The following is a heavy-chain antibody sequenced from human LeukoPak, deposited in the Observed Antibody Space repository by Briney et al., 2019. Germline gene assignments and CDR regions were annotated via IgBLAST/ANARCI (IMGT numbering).Heavy chain of an antibody. Sequence: GGAPRLLNATSEDTLRAYGMRSVCQAPHKGQEWVADIWYDGTNKYYADSVKGGFTISRDNSKNTLYLQLNSLRAEDTAVYYCAKDTSSPIFGVAYYFDSWGQGTLVSVSS. D-gene: IGHD3-3*01. J-gene: IGHJ4*02. V-gene: IGHV3-33*06. CDR1: EDTLRAYG. CDR3: AKDTSSPIFGVAYYFDS. CDR2: IWYDGTNK.